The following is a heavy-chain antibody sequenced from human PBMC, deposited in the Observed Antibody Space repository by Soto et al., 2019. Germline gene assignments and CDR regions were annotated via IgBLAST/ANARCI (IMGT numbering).Heavy chain of an antibody. V-gene: IGHV3-53*01. CDR1: GSSVTDNY. J-gene: IGHJ4*02. CDR3: ARGLGGLYYDFWSGYSADY. Sequence: GGSLRLSCAASGSSVTDNYIMWVRQAPGKGLEWVSLLYSGGRIYYTDSVKGRFTISRDNAKNSLYLQMNSLRAEDTAVYYCARGLGGLYYDFWSGYSADYWGQGTLVTVSS. D-gene: IGHD3-3*01. CDR2: LYSGGRI.